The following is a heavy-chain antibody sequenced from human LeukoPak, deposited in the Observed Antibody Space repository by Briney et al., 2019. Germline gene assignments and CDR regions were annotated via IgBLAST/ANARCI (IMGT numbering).Heavy chain of an antibody. CDR3: ACVVRGTFDI. D-gene: IGHD2-21*01. Sequence: ASVKVSCKASGFTFTSYYMHWVRQAPGQGLEWMGIINPSGGSTSYPQKFQGRVTMTRDTSTSTVYMELSSLRSEDTAVYYCACVVRGTFDIWGQGTLVTVSS. CDR2: INPSGGST. CDR1: GFTFTSYY. J-gene: IGHJ3*02. V-gene: IGHV1-46*03.